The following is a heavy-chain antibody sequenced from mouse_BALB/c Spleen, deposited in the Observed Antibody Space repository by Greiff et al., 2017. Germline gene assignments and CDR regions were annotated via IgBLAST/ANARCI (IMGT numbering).Heavy chain of an antibody. CDR3: ARRYGNDWYFDV. CDR2: IDPANGNT. Sequence: DVKLVESGAELVKPGASVKLSCTASGFNIKDTYMHWVKQRPEQGLEWIGRIDPANGNTKYDPKFQGKATITADTSSNTAYLQLSSLTSEDTAVYYCARRYGNDWYFDVWGAGTTVTVSS. J-gene: IGHJ1*01. D-gene: IGHD2-10*02. CDR1: GFNIKDTY. V-gene: IGHV14-3*02.